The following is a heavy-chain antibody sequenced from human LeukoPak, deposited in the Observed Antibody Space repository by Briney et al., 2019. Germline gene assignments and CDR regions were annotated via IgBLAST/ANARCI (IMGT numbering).Heavy chain of an antibody. V-gene: IGHV4-59*12. CDR1: GGSISSYY. CDR2: IYYSGST. J-gene: IGHJ3*02. CDR3: ARWLRSGDAFDI. Sequence: SETLSLTCTVSGGSISSYYWSWIRQPPGKGLEWIGYIYYSGSTNYNPSLKSRVTISVDTSKNQFSLKLSSVTAADTAVYYCARWLRSGDAFDIWGQGTMVTVSS. D-gene: IGHD5-12*01.